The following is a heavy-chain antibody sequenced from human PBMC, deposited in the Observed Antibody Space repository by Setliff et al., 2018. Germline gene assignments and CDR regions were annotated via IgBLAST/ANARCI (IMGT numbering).Heavy chain of an antibody. CDR2: INPKTGDT. CDR3: ARVAYGLEYFQY. J-gene: IGHJ1*01. V-gene: IGHV1-2*02. D-gene: IGHD4-17*01. CDR1: GYPFIGYF. Sequence: GASVKVSCKASGYPFIGYFMHWVRQAPGQGLEWMGWINPKTGDTLYAPKFQGRVTMTRDRSSNTAYMDLSRLTSDDTAVYYCARVAYGLEYFQYWGQGTLVT.